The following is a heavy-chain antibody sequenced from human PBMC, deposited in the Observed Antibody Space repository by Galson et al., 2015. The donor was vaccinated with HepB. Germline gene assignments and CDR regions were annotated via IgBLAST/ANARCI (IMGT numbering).Heavy chain of an antibody. D-gene: IGHD6-13*01. V-gene: IGHV3-30*04. CDR2: ISYDGRNQ. CDR1: GFTYSSYA. Sequence: SLRLSCAASGFTYSSYAMHWVRQAPGKGLEWVAVISYDGRNQYYADSVKGRFTIFRDNSKNTLYLLMNSLRAEDTAVYYCAGDSVPTGSSWNDDYFDYWGQGTLVTVSS. J-gene: IGHJ4*02. CDR3: AGDSVPTGSSWNDDYFDY.